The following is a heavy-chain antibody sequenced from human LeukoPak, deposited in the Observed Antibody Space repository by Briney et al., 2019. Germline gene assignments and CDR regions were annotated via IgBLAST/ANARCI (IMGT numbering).Heavy chain of an antibody. D-gene: IGHD3-9*01. Sequence: SGGSLRLSCAASGFTFTNTWMNGVRQAPGKGLEWVGRIKSRNAGGTTDYAAPVNGRFFISRDDSRSMVYLQMNSLKTEDTAVYYCARDWYHAFDFWGHGTMVTVSS. J-gene: IGHJ3*01. CDR3: ARDWYHAFDF. V-gene: IGHV3-15*07. CDR1: GFTFTNTW. CDR2: IKSRNAGGTT.